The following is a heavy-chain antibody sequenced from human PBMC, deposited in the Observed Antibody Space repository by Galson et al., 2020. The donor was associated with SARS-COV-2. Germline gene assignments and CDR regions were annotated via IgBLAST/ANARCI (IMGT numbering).Heavy chain of an antibody. V-gene: IGHV4-38-2*02. J-gene: IGHJ5*02. CDR3: ARHSPLEYYDFWSGYYFDPGYKLLYNWFDP. Sequence: SETLSLTCTVSGYSISSGYYWGWIRQPPGQGLERIGSIHHSGSTYYNPSLKSRATISVDTSKHQFSLKLSSVTAAATAVYYCARHSPLEYYDFWSGYYFDPGYKLLYNWFDPWGQGTLVTVSS. CDR2: IHHSGST. D-gene: IGHD3-3*01. CDR1: GYSISSGYY.